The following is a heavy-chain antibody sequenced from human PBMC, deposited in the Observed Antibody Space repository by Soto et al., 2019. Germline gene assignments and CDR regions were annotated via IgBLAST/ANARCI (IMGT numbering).Heavy chain of an antibody. CDR3: ARGSITMVRGYYYGMDV. CDR1: GYTFTGYY. V-gene: IGHV1-2*04. Sequence: ASVKVSCKASGYTFTGYYMHWVRQAPGQGLEWMGWINPNSGGTNYAQKFQGWVTMTRDTSISTAYMELSRLRSDDTAVYYCARGSITMVRGYYYGMDVWGQGTTVTVSS. CDR2: INPNSGGT. J-gene: IGHJ6*02. D-gene: IGHD3-10*01.